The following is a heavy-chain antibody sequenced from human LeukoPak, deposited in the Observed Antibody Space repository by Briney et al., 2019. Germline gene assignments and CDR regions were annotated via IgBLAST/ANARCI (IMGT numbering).Heavy chain of an antibody. Sequence: SETLSLTCTVSGGSITSHFWTWIRQAPGKGLEWVGYVSKSGSTNYNPSLQSRITISVDTSKNQFFLKLTSMTAADTAVYFCARDDYGVFDAFDVWGQGTVVAVSS. CDR3: ARDDYGVFDAFDV. CDR2: VSKSGST. D-gene: IGHD3-16*01. CDR1: GGSITSHF. J-gene: IGHJ3*01. V-gene: IGHV4-4*08.